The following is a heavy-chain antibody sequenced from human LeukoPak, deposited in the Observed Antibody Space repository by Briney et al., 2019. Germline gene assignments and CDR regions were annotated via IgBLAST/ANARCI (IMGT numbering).Heavy chain of an antibody. V-gene: IGHV3-23*01. D-gene: IGHD3-3*01. CDR2: ISGSGDST. Sequence: GSLKTSRAISGFTLRNYAKNWVRQAPRKGLEWVSSISGSGDSTYYADSVKGRFTISRDNSKNTLYLQMNSLRAEDTAIYYCATRGLRVVIVDYWGQGTLVTVSS. CDR3: ATRGLRVVIVDY. J-gene: IGHJ4*02. CDR1: GFTLRNYA.